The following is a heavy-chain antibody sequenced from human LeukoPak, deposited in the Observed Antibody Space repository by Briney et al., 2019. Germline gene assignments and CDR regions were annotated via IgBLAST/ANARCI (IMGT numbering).Heavy chain of an antibody. CDR3: ARARYYDFWSGYYHWFDP. Sequence: SGTLSLTCAVSGGSISSSNWWSWVRPPPGKGLEWIGEIYHSGSTNYNPSLKSRVTISVDKSKNQFSLKLSSVTAADTAVYYCARARYYDFWSGYYHWFDPWGQGTLVTVSS. CDR1: GGSISSSNW. V-gene: IGHV4-4*02. J-gene: IGHJ5*02. D-gene: IGHD3-3*01. CDR2: IYHSGST.